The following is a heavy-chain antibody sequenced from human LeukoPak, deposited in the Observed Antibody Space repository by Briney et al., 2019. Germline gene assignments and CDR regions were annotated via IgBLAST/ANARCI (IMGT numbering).Heavy chain of an antibody. J-gene: IGHJ3*02. Sequence: GSLRLSCAASGFTFSSYGMHWVRQAPGKGLEWVAVMSYDGSNKYYADSVRGRFTISRDNSKNTLYLQMNSLRAEDTAVYYCAKDLGAAFDIWGQGTMVTVSS. D-gene: IGHD3-10*01. V-gene: IGHV3-30*18. CDR3: AKDLGAAFDI. CDR2: MSYDGSNK. CDR1: GFTFSSYG.